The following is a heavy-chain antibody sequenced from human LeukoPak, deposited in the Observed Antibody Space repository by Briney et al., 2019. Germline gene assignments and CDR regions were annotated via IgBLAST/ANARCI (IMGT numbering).Heavy chain of an antibody. J-gene: IGHJ3*02. D-gene: IGHD3-22*01. V-gene: IGHV1-2*02. Sequence: ASVKVSCKASRYTFTGYYMHWVRQAPGQGLEWMGWINPNSGGTNYAQKFQGRVTMTRDTSISTAYMELSRLRSDDTAVYYCARDCKSGYYYDSSGYYNPDAFDIWGQGTMVTVSS. CDR2: INPNSGGT. CDR3: ARDCKSGYYYDSSGYYNPDAFDI. CDR1: RYTFTGYY.